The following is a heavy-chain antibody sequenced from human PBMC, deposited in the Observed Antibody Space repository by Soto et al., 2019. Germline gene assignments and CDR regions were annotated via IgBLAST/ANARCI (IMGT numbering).Heavy chain of an antibody. J-gene: IGHJ6*02. V-gene: IGHV3-72*01. CDR1: GFTFSDHY. CDR3: GRGYCTSTSCNRAHYGLDV. Sequence: TGGSLRLSCAASGFTFSDHYMDWVRQAPGKGLEWVGRTASKDESYTTGYAASVKGRFTVSRDDSKSTLFLQMNSLRTEDTAVYYCGRGYCTSTSCNRAHYGLDVWGQGNTVTVSS. D-gene: IGHD2-2*01. CDR2: TASKDESYTT.